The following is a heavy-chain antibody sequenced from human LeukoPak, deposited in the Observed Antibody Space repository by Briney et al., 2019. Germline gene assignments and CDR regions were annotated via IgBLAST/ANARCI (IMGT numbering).Heavy chain of an antibody. Sequence: GGSLRLSCAASGFTFSSYSMNWVRQAPGKGLEWVSSISSSSSYIYYADSVKGRFTISRDNAKNSLYLQMNSLRAEDTAVYYCARGGIAAAVPFDPWGQGTLVTVSS. CDR1: GFTFSSYS. CDR2: ISSSSSYI. D-gene: IGHD6-13*01. CDR3: ARGGIAAAVPFDP. J-gene: IGHJ5*02. V-gene: IGHV3-21*01.